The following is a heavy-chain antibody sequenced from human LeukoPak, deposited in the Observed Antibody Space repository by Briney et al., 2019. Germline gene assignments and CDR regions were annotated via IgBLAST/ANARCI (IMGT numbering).Heavy chain of an antibody. D-gene: IGHD5-24*01. CDR2: ISSSSSTI. J-gene: IGHJ4*02. CDR3: ARLDEAFDN. V-gene: IGHV3-48*04. Sequence: PGGSLRLSCAASGFTFSSYSMNWVRQAPGRGLEWVSYISSSSSTIYYADSVKGRFTISRDNAKNSLYLQMNSLRAEDTAIYYCARLDEAFDNWGQGTLVTVSS. CDR1: GFTFSSYS.